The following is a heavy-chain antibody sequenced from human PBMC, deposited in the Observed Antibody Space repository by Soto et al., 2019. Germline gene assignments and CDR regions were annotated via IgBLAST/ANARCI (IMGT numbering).Heavy chain of an antibody. CDR3: ARLVSPRKPNDS. V-gene: IGHV5-51*01. J-gene: IGHJ5*01. D-gene: IGHD3-16*01. CDR1: GYTFANYW. CDR2: IFPRGFDV. Sequence: GESLKISCQTSGYTFANYWIGWARQLHGGGLAWLGLIFPRGFDVWFRPSFEGPVTISADRSNATALLQWLSLAASDSPLYLSARLVSPRKPNDSWGQGTPVTVSS.